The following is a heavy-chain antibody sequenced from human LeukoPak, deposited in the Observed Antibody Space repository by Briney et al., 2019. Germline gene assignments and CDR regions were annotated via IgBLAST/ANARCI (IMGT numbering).Heavy chain of an antibody. CDR2: INPSGGST. J-gene: IGHJ4*02. Sequence: ASAKVSCKASGYTFTSYYMHWVRQAPGQGLEWMGIINPSGGSTSYAQKFQGRVTMTRDTSTSTVYMELSSLRSDDTAVYYCARDKTRITIFGVVIDYWGQGTLVTVSS. CDR1: GYTFTSYY. CDR3: ARDKTRITIFGVVIDY. V-gene: IGHV1-46*01. D-gene: IGHD3-3*01.